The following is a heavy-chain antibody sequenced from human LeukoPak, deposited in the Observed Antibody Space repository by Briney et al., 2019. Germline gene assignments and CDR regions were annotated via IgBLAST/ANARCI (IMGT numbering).Heavy chain of an antibody. Sequence: ASVKVSCKASGYTFTSYDINWVRQATVQGLEWMGWMNPNSGNTGYAQKFQGRVTMTRNTSISTAYMELSSLRSEDTAVYYCARANTGGDYVRGYYYYGMDVWGQGTTVTVSS. D-gene: IGHD4-17*01. CDR2: MNPNSGNT. CDR3: ARANTGGDYVRGYYYYGMDV. J-gene: IGHJ6*02. V-gene: IGHV1-8*01. CDR1: GYTFTSYD.